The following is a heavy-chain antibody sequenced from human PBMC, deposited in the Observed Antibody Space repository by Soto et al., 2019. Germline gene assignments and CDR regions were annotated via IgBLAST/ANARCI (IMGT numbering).Heavy chain of an antibody. J-gene: IGHJ5*02. CDR2: IYWNDDK. Sequence: QITLKESGPTLVKPTQTLTLTCTLSGFSHSTSGVAVGWIRQPPGKALEWLGHIYWNDDKYCSTSLKSRLSLTKDTSKNQVVLTMTNVDPVDTGTYYCARLLTAALFSYDLWGQGTLVTVSS. CDR1: GFSHSTSGVA. V-gene: IGHV2-5*01. CDR3: ARLLTAALFSYDL. D-gene: IGHD2-21*02.